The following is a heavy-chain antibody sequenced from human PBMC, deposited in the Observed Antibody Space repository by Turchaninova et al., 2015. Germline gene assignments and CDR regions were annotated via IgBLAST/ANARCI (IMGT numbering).Heavy chain of an antibody. V-gene: IGHV3-49*04. D-gene: IGHD3-16*01. CDR3: TRLRGAFDI. CDR2: IRSKAYGGTT. J-gene: IGHJ3*02. CDR1: GFTFGDYA. Sequence: EVQLVGSGGVVVQRGRAPVFSVKACGFTFGDYAMSWVRQAPGKWLEWVGFIRSKAYGGTTEYAASVKGRFTISRDDSKSIAYLQMNSLKTEDTAVYYCTRLRGAFDIWGQGTMVTVSS.